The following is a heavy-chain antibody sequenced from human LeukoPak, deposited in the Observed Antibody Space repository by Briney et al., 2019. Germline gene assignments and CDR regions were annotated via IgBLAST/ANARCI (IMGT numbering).Heavy chain of an antibody. V-gene: IGHV1-69*04. CDR2: IIPILGIA. Sequence: GSSVKVSCKASGGTFSSYAISWVRQAPGQGLEWMGRIIPILGIANYAQKFQGRVTITADKSTSTAYMELSSLRSEDTAVYYCARLNESPMIVVSERGNWFDPWGQGTLVTVSS. J-gene: IGHJ5*02. D-gene: IGHD3-22*01. CDR1: GGTFSSYA. CDR3: ARLNESPMIVVSERGNWFDP.